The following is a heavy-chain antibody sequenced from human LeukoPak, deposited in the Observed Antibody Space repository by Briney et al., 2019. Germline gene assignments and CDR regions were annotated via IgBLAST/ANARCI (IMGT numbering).Heavy chain of an antibody. CDR2: IYYSGST. CDR3: ARRELRFLEWLGKEYYYMDV. V-gene: IGHV4-39*01. D-gene: IGHD3-3*01. Sequence: SETLSLTCTVSGVSISSSSYYWGWIRQPPGKGLEWIGSIYYSGSTYYNPSLKSRVTISVDTSKNQFSLKLSSVTAADTAVYYCARRELRFLEWLGKEYYYMDVWGKGTTVTVSS. J-gene: IGHJ6*03. CDR1: GVSISSSSYY.